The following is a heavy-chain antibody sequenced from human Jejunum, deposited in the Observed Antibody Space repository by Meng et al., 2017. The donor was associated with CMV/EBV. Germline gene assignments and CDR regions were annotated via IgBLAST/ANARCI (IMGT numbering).Heavy chain of an antibody. CDR2: INSDGSRT. D-gene: IGHD1/OR15-1a*01. CDR1: GFRVSSYW. V-gene: IGHV3-74*01. Sequence: CAASGFRVSSYWMHWVRQAPGKGLVWVSRINSDGSRTTYADPVKGRFTFSRDNAKNTLYLQMNSLRAEDTAVYYCARANNHAMDVWGQGTTVTVSS. CDR3: ARANNHAMDV. J-gene: IGHJ6*02.